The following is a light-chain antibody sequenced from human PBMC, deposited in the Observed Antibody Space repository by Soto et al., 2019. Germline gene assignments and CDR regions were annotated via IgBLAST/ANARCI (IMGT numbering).Light chain of an antibody. CDR1: SSNIGSNT. CDR2: SNN. V-gene: IGLV1-44*01. J-gene: IGLJ3*02. CDR3: AAWDDSLNGPV. Sequence: QLVLTQPPSASGAPGQRVTISCSGSSSNIGSNTVNWYQQLPGTAPKVLIQSNNHRPSGVPDRFSGSKSGTSASLAISGLQSEDEADYYCAAWDDSLNGPVFGGGTQLTVL.